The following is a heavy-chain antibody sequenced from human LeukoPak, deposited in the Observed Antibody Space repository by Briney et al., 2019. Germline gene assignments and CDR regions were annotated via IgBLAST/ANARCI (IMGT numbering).Heavy chain of an antibody. CDR3: AGGGITTTSDDAFDI. CDR2: ISSSSSTI. D-gene: IGHD3-10*01. V-gene: IGHV3-48*01. Sequence: GGSLRLSCAASGFTFSSYSMNWVRRAPGKGLEWVSYISSSSSTIYYADSVKGRFTISRDNAKNSLYLQMNSLRAEDTAVYYCAGGGITTTSDDAFDIWGQGTMVTVSS. CDR1: GFTFSSYS. J-gene: IGHJ3*02.